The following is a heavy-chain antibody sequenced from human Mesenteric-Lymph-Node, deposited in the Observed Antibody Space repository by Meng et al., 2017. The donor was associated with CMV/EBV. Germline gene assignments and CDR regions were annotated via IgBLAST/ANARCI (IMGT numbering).Heavy chain of an antibody. CDR1: GYTFPSFD. CDR3: DRRSPIYYGAFDL. Sequence: ASVKVSCKAFGYTFPSFDINWVRQATGQGLEWVGWMNPNSGNSGYAPKFQGRVTFTRATSVSTAYMELSSLRSEDTAVYYCDRRSPIYYGAFDLWGQGTMVTV. J-gene: IGHJ3*01. V-gene: IGHV1-8*01. CDR2: MNPNSGNS. D-gene: IGHD3-10*01.